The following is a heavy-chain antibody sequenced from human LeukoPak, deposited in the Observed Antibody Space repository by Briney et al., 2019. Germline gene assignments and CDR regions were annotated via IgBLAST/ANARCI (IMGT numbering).Heavy chain of an antibody. V-gene: IGHV3-73*01. CDR3: TRREDCSSTSCYDYYYYYGMDV. D-gene: IGHD2-2*01. Sequence: GGSLRLSCAASGFTFSGSAMHWVRQASGKGLEWVGRIRSKANSYATAYAASVKGRFTISRDDSKNTAYLQMNSLKTEDTAVYYCTRREDCSSTSCYDYYYYYGMDVWGQGTTVTVSS. J-gene: IGHJ6*02. CDR1: GFTFSGSA. CDR2: IRSKANSYAT.